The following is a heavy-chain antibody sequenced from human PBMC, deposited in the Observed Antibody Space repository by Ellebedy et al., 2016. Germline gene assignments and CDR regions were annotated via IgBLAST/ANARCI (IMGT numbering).Heavy chain of an antibody. D-gene: IGHD3-10*01. Sequence: SETLSLTCTVSGGSISSSSYYWGWIRQPPGKGLEWIGSIYYSGSTYYNPSLNSRVTISVDTSKNQFSLKLSSVTAADTAVYYCARQGITMVRGVNSYYFDYWGQGTLVTVSS. CDR2: IYYSGST. J-gene: IGHJ4*02. CDR1: GGSISSSSYY. CDR3: ARQGITMVRGVNSYYFDY. V-gene: IGHV4-39*01.